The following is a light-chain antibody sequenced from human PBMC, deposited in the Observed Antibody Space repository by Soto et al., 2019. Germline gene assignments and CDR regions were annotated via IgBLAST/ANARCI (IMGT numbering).Light chain of an antibody. CDR1: QSVSSSY. V-gene: IGKV3-20*01. Sequence: EIVLTQSPGTLSLSPGERASLSCRASQSVSSSYLAWYQQKPGQAPRLLIYGASTRATEIPDRFSGSGSGTDFTLTISRLEPEDFVVYYCQQYGNSTPVTFGQGTRLEIK. CDR3: QQYGNSTPVT. CDR2: GAS. J-gene: IGKJ5*01.